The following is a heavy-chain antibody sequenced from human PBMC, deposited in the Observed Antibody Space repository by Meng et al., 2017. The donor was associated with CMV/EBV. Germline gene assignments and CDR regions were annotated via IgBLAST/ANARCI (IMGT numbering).Heavy chain of an antibody. D-gene: IGHD2-2*01. Sequence: GSFSGYYWSWIRQPPGKGLEWIGEINHSGSTNYNPSPKSRVTISVDTSKNQFSLKLSSVTAADTAVYYCASLNYCSSTSCSRRFDYWGQGTLVTVSS. CDR1: GSFSGYY. CDR3: ASLNYCSSTSCSRRFDY. J-gene: IGHJ4*02. CDR2: INHSGST. V-gene: IGHV4-34*01.